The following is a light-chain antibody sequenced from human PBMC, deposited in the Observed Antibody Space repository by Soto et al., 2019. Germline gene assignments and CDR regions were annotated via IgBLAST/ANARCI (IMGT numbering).Light chain of an antibody. Sequence: QSALTQPASVSGSPGQSITISCTGTSSNVGTYNYVSWYQQHPGEAPKLIIYDVSHRPSGVSIRFSGSKSGNTASLTISGLHAEDEADYYCSSYTSSKSKIFGGGTKLTVL. J-gene: IGLJ2*01. CDR3: SSYTSSKSKI. V-gene: IGLV2-14*01. CDR2: DVS. CDR1: SSNVGTYNY.